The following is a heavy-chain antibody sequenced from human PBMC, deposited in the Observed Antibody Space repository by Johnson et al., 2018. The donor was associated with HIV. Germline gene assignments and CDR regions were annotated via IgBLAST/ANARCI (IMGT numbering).Heavy chain of an antibody. V-gene: IGHV3-53*01. J-gene: IGHJ3*02. CDR1: GFTVSSNY. CDR2: IYSGGST. CDR3: ARESVILTGYPNSFDI. Sequence: VQLVESGGGLIQPGGSLRLSCAASGFTVSSNYMSWVRQAPGKGLEWVSVIYSGGSTYYADSVKGRFTISRDNSKNTLYLQMNGLRAEDTAVYYCARESVILTGYPNSFDIWGQGTMVTVSS. D-gene: IGHD3-9*01.